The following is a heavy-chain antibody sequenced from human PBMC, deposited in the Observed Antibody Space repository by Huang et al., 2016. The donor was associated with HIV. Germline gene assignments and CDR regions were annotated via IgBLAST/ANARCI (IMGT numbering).Heavy chain of an antibody. CDR2: ISNDVSNN. J-gene: IGHJ3*02. D-gene: IGHD5-18*01. V-gene: IGHV3-30-3*01. CDR1: GFPFNNHA. Sequence: QVQLVESGGGVVQPWRSLRLSCAASGFPFNNHAMHWVRQATGKGLDWVAVISNDVSNNYYADSVKGRFTISRDRSTSTLFLHMTSLRTEGTAVYYCARAKDTWDAYDIWGQGTMVMVSS. CDR3: ARAKDTWDAYDI.